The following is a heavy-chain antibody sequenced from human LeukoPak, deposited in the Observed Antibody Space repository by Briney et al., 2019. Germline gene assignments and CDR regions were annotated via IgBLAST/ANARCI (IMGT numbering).Heavy chain of an antibody. D-gene: IGHD2-15*01. CDR1: GGSISSYY. Sequence: SETLSLTCTVSGGSISSYYWSWIRQPAGKGLEWIGRIYTSGSTNYNPSLKSRVTMSVDTSKNQFSLKLSSVSAADTAVYYCARDHCSGGSCYFPLDYWGQGTLVTVSS. CDR2: IYTSGST. CDR3: ARDHCSGGSCYFPLDY. J-gene: IGHJ4*02. V-gene: IGHV4-4*07.